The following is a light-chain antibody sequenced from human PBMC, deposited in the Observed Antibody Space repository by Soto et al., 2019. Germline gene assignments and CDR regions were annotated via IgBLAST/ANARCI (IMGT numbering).Light chain of an antibody. V-gene: IGLV2-14*03. CDR2: NVN. J-gene: IGLJ1*01. Sequence: QSALTQPVSVSGSPGQSITISCTGSSSDVGGYNAVSWYQQHPGKAPKLMIYNVNSRPSGASNRFSGSKSGNTASLAISGLQAEDEADYYCCSYATGGAYVFGTGTKLTVL. CDR3: CSYATGGAYV. CDR1: SSDVGGYNA.